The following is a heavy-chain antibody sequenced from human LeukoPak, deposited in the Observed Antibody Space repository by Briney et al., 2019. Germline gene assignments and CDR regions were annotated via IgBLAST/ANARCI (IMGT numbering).Heavy chain of an antibody. CDR3: ARLPPHYYDSSGPRGAFDI. D-gene: IGHD3-22*01. CDR1: GYTFTTYW. V-gene: IGHV5-51*01. J-gene: IGHJ3*02. CDR2: IYPADSDT. Sequence: GESLKISCKVSGYTFTTYWIGWVRQMPGKGLEWMGIIYPADSDTRYSPSFQGQVTISADKSISTAYLQWSSLKASDTAIYYCARLPPHYYDSSGPRGAFDIWGQGTMVTVSS.